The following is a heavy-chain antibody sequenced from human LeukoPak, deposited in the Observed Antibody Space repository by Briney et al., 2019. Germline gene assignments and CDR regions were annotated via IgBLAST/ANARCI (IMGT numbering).Heavy chain of an antibody. CDR2: IYYSGST. Sequence: PSETLSLTCTVSGCSFSSGGYYWSWLRQHPGKGLVWIGYIYYSGSTYYNPSLRSRVTISVDRSKNQFSLKLSPVTPADTAVYSRARDIGTTVENDALDIWGQGTMVTVSS. CDR3: ARDIGTTVENDALDI. CDR1: GCSFSSGGYY. V-gene: IGHV4-31*03. D-gene: IGHD4-17*01. J-gene: IGHJ3*02.